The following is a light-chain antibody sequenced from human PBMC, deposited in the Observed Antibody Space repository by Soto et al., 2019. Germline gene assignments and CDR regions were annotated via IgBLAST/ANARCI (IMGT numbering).Light chain of an antibody. CDR2: GAS. CDR1: QSVRSN. Sequence: EVVMTQSPATLSVSPGERVTLSCRASQSVRSNLAWYLQKPGQAPRLLIYGASTRATGIPARFSGSGSGTEFTLTISSLQSEDFAVYYCQQYNNWPPLTLGGGTKVEIK. CDR3: QQYNNWPPLT. V-gene: IGKV3-15*01. J-gene: IGKJ4*01.